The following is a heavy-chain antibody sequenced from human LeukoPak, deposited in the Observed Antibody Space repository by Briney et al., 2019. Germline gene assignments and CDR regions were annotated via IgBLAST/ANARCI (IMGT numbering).Heavy chain of an antibody. V-gene: IGHV3-30*02. CDR2: IRDDGSNK. J-gene: IGHJ4*02. Sequence: PGGSLRLSCAASGFTFSSYGMHWVRQAPGKGLEWVAFIRDDGSNKYYADSVKGRFTISRDNSKNTLYLQMTGLGTEDTAVYYCAKDDYYDTSGYRDWGQGTLVTVSS. CDR1: GFTFSSYG. CDR3: AKDDYYDTSGYRD. D-gene: IGHD3-22*01.